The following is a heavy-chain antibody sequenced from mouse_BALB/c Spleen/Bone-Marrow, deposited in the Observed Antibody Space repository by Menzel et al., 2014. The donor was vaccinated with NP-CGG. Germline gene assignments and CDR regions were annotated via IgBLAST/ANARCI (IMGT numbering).Heavy chain of an antibody. J-gene: IGHJ2*01. CDR3: VRGGYYAPSYFDS. D-gene: IGHD2-3*01. Sequence: EVKLVESGGGLVQPGGSRKLSCAASGFTFRSFGMHWARQAPEKGLEWVAYISGGTSTIYYADTVKGRFTISRDNPNNTLFLQMTSLRSEDTAMYYCVRGGYYAPSYFDSWGQGTTLTVSS. CDR1: GFTFRSFG. CDR2: ISGGTSTI. V-gene: IGHV5-17*02.